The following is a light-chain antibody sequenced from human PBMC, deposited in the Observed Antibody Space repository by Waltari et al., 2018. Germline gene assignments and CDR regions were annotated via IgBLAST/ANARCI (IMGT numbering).Light chain of an antibody. Sequence: QSVLTQPPSASGTPGQRVTISCLGSTSNIGSNTLNWFRQLPGTAPKLLIYNNNQRPSGVPDRFSASKSGTSASLAISGLQSDDEATYYCAAWDASLHVLVFGGGTTLTVL. J-gene: IGLJ3*02. CDR2: NNN. CDR3: AAWDASLHVLV. V-gene: IGLV1-44*01. CDR1: TSNIGSNT.